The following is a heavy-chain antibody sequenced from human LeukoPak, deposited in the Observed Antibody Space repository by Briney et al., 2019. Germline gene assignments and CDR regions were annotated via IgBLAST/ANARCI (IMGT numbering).Heavy chain of an antibody. J-gene: IGHJ3*01. D-gene: IGHD3-22*01. Sequence: PSETLSLTCSVSGDSIDASYWSWIRQPPGKGLEWIGYMYYRGITNYNPSLKSRVTISIDTSKTDFSLSLTSVTAADTAVYYCARLAMIIGRYAFDLWGQGTLVTVS. V-gene: IGHV4-59*08. CDR3: ARLAMIIGRYAFDL. CDR2: MYYRGIT. CDR1: GDSIDASY.